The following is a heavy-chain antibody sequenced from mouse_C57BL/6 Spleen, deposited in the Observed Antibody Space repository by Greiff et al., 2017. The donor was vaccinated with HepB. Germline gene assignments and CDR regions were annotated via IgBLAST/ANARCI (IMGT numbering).Heavy chain of an antibody. J-gene: IGHJ2*01. CDR2: IFPGSGST. CDR1: GYTFTSHW. Sequence: VQLQQSGPELVRPGASVKISCKAPGYTFTSHWMQWVRQRPGQGLEWIGEIFPGSGSTYYNEKFKGKATLTVDTSSSTAYMQLSSLTSEDSAVYFCALYDYDGEYYFDYWGQGTTLTVSS. V-gene: IGHV1-56*01. D-gene: IGHD2-4*01. CDR3: ALYDYDGEYYFDY.